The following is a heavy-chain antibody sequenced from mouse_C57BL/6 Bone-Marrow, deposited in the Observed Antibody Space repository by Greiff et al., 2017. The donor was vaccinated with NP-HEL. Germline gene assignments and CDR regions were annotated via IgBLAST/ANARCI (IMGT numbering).Heavy chain of an antibody. J-gene: IGHJ3*01. CDR2: SRNKANDYTT. CDR3: ARDGSTMIHEAWFAY. CDR1: GFTFSDFY. Sequence: EVQLMESGGGLVQSGRSLRLSCATSGFTFSDFYMEWVRQAPGKGLEWIAASRNKANDYTTEYSASVKGRFIVSRDTSQSILYLQMNALRAEDTAIYYCARDGSTMIHEAWFAYWGQGTLVTVSA. D-gene: IGHD2-4*01. V-gene: IGHV7-1*01.